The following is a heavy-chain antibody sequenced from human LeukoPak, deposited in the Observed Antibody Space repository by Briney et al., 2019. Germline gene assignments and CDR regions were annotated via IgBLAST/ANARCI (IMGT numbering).Heavy chain of an antibody. D-gene: IGHD2-2*01. J-gene: IGHJ5*02. CDR2: ISAYNGNT. CDR3: ARLIVVVPAAPNWFDP. V-gene: IGHV1-18*01. CDR1: GYTFTSYG. Sequence: GASVKVSCKASGYTFTSYGISWVRQAPGQGLEWMGWISAYNGNTNYAQKLQGRVTMTTDTSTSTAYRELRSLRSDDTAVYYCARLIVVVPAAPNWFDPWGQGTLVTVSS.